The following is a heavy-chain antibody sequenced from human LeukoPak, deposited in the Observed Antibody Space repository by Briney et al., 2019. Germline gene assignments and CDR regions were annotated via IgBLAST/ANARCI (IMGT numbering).Heavy chain of an antibody. V-gene: IGHV3-30*02. CDR3: AKDSGVTMVRGVFDY. D-gene: IGHD3-10*01. CDR1: GFTFSSYG. J-gene: IGHJ4*02. CDR2: IRYDGSNK. Sequence: TGGSLRLSCAASGFTFSSYGMHWVRQAPGKGLEWVAFIRYDGSNKYYADSVKGRFTISRDNSKNTLYLQMNSLRAEDTAVYYCAKDSGVTMVRGVFDYWGQGTLVTVSS.